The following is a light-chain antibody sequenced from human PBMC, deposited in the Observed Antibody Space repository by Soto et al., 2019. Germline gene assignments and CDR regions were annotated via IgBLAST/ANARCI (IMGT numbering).Light chain of an antibody. J-gene: IGKJ1*01. CDR3: QQYGNSPQT. CDR2: VPT. CDR1: QSVNSNY. Sequence: EIVLTQSPATLSLSPGERATLSCRASQSVNSNYVAWYQHKPGKGPRLRFYVPTHRPTGIPDRISGSGSGTDFTLTISRLEPEDVAVYYCQQYGNSPQTFGQGTKVEI. V-gene: IGKV3-20*01.